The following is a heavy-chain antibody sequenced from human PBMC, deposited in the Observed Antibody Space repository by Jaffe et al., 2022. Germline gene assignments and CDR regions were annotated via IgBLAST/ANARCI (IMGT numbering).Heavy chain of an antibody. D-gene: IGHD5-12*01. CDR3: ARGVKWLRAEYYFDY. J-gene: IGHJ4*02. V-gene: IGHV4-34*01. Sequence: QVQLQQWGAGLLKPSETLSLTCAVYGGSFSGYYWSWIRQPPGKGLEWIGEINHSGSTNYNPSLKSRVTISVDTSKNQFSLKLSSVTAADTAVYYCARGVKWLRAEYYFDYWGQGTLVTVSS. CDR1: GGSFSGYY. CDR2: INHSGST.